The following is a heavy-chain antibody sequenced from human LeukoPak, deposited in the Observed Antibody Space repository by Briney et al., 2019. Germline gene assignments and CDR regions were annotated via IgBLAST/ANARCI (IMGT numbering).Heavy chain of an antibody. Sequence: PGGSLRLSCAASGFTFSDFYMSWVRQAPGKGLEWVANINKDGSEEKYVDSVKGRFTISRDNANNSLYLQMSSLRADDTAVYYCARWPHCQDFWGRGTRVTVSS. CDR3: ARWPHCQDF. J-gene: IGHJ4*02. CDR2: INKDGSEE. CDR1: GFTFSDFY. V-gene: IGHV3-7*03.